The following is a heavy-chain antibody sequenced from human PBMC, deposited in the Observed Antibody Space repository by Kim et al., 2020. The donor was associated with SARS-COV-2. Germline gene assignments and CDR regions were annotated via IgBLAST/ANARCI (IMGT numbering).Heavy chain of an antibody. Sequence: SETLSLTCAVYGGSFSGYYWSWIRQPPGKGLEWIGEINHSGSTNYNPSLKSRVTISVDTSKNQFSLKLSSVTAADTAVYYCARSFPPRGRPGQSSGYPYWGQGTLVTVSS. V-gene: IGHV4-34*01. CDR3: ARSFPPRGRPGQSSGYPY. J-gene: IGHJ4*02. CDR2: INHSGST. CDR1: GGSFSGYY. D-gene: IGHD5-12*01.